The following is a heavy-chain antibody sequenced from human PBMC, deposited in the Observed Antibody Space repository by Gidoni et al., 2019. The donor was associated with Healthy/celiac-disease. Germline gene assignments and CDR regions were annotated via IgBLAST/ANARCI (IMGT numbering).Heavy chain of an antibody. CDR2: INPNSGGT. D-gene: IGHD3-22*01. CDR3: ARGERWAVVVISFQH. V-gene: IGHV1-2*06. CDR1: GYTFTGYY. J-gene: IGHJ1*01. Sequence: QVQLVQSGAEVKKPGASVKVSCKASGYTFTGYYMHWVRQAPGQGLEWMGRINPNSGGTNYAQKFQGRVTMTRDTSISTAYMELSRLRSDDTAVYYCARGERWAVVVISFQHWGQGTLVTVSS.